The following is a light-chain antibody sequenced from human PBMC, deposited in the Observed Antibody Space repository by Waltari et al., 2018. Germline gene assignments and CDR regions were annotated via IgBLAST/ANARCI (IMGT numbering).Light chain of an antibody. V-gene: IGKV1-5*01. J-gene: IGKJ5*01. CDR2: DAY. CDR3: QQYYDYPIN. Sequence: DIQMTQSPSTVSASLGDRVTITCPASQNLNTFLSWYPQKPGAVPNLLIYDAYTLERGVPSRFSGSGSGTHFTLTISGLQPDDFATYYCQQYYDYPINFGQGTRL. CDR1: QNLNTF.